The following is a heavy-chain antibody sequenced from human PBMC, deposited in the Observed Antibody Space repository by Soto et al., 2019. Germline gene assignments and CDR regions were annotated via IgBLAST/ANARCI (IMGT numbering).Heavy chain of an antibody. CDR2: ISYDGSNK. Sequence: GGSLRLSCAASGFTFSSYAMHWVRQAPGKGLEWVAVISYDGSNKYYADSVKGRFTISRDNSKNTLYLQMNSLRAEDTAVYYCAREIVVVAATDYYYGMDVWGQGTTVTVSS. CDR1: GFTFSSYA. CDR3: AREIVVVAATDYYYGMDV. V-gene: IGHV3-30-3*01. J-gene: IGHJ6*02. D-gene: IGHD2-15*01.